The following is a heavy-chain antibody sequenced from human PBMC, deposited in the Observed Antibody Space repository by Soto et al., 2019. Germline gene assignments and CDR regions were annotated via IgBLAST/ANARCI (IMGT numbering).Heavy chain of an antibody. D-gene: IGHD5-12*01. CDR2: INPNGGAT. CDR1: GDSFNDYY. J-gene: IGHJ6*03. Sequence: VQLGQSGAEVKKPGASVKVSCKTSGDSFNDYYIHWVRQAPGQGLEWMGWINPNGGATKYAQKFQGRVTVTRDTSIRTVYMELSSLRSDDTAVYYCARESGGATATLDYYYFYMDVWGKGTTVTVSS. V-gene: IGHV1-2*02. CDR3: ARESGGATATLDYYYFYMDV.